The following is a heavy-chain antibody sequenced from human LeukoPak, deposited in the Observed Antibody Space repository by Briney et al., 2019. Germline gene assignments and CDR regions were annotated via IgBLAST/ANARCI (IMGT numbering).Heavy chain of an antibody. J-gene: IGHJ6*02. V-gene: IGHV1-2*02. CDR3: ARDFRPEWELNYYGMDV. CDR1: GYTFTGYY. CDR2: INPNSGGT. D-gene: IGHD1-26*01. Sequence: ASVKVSCKASGYTFTGYYMHWVRQAPGQGLEWMGWINPNSGGTNYAQKFQGRVTMTRDTSISTAYMELSRLRSDDTAVYYCARDFRPEWELNYYGMDVWGQGTTVTVSS.